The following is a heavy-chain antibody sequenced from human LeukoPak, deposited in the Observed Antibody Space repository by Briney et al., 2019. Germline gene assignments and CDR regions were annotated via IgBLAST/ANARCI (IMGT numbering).Heavy chain of an antibody. CDR3: AREGGKPYYLDY. J-gene: IGHJ4*02. Sequence: SQTLSLTCAISGDSVSSNSAAWNWMRQSPSRGLEWLGRTYYRSMWYDDYALSVKSRITINPDTSKNQFSLQLKSVTPEDTAVYYCAREGGKPYYLDYWGRGTLVTVSS. V-gene: IGHV6-1*01. CDR1: GDSVSSNSAA. CDR2: TYYRSMWYD.